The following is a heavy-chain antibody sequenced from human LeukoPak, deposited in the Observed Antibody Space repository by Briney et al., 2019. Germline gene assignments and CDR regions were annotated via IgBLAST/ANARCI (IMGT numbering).Heavy chain of an antibody. CDR2: ISSSGRTM. CDR3: ARISSFDAFDI. J-gene: IGHJ3*02. CDR1: GFTFSSFE. D-gene: IGHD6-6*01. Sequence: PGGSLRLSCAASGFTFSSFEMNWVRQAPGKGLEWVSDISSSGRTMYYADSVKGRFTISRDNAKNSLYLQMNSLRAEDTAVYYCARISSFDAFDIWGQGTMVTVSS. V-gene: IGHV3-48*03.